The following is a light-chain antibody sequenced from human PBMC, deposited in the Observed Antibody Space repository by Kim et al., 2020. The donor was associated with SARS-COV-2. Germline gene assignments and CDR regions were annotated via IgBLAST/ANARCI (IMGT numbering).Light chain of an antibody. CDR2: YDS. CDR3: QVWDSSSDHVV. CDR1: NIGSKS. Sequence: APGKTARITCGGNNIGSKSVHWYQQKPGQAPVLVIYYDSDRPSGIPERFSGSNSGNTATLTISRVEAGDEADYYCQVWDSSSDHVVFGGETQLTVL. J-gene: IGLJ2*01. V-gene: IGLV3-21*04.